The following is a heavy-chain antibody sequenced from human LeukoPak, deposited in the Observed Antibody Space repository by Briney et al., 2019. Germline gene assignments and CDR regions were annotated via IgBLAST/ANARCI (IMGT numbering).Heavy chain of an antibody. CDR1: GDSINGGGYY. D-gene: IGHD3-10*01. J-gene: IGHJ4*02. Sequence: PSQTLSLTCTVSGDSINGGGYYWSWIRQHPGKGLEWIGYIYYSGSTYYNPSLKSRDTISVDTSKNQFSLKVNAVTVADTAVYYCARDNYYGPGSFVYWGQGTLVTVSS. V-gene: IGHV4-31*03. CDR2: IYYSGST. CDR3: ARDNYYGPGSFVY.